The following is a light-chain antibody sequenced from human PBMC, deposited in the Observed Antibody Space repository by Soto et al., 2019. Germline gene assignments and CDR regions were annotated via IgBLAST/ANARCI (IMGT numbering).Light chain of an antibody. CDR3: QQYGSSPQWT. V-gene: IGKV3-20*01. CDR2: GAS. Sequence: EIVLTQSPGTLSLSPGERATLSCRASQSVSSSYLAWYQQKPGQAPRLLIYGASSRATGIPDRFSGSGSGTDFTLTISRLEPEDFALYYCQQYGSSPQWTFGQGTNVEIK. J-gene: IGKJ1*01. CDR1: QSVSSSY.